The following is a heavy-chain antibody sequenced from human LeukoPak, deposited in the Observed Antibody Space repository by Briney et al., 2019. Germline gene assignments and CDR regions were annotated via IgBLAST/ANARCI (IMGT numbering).Heavy chain of an antibody. J-gene: IGHJ2*01. V-gene: IGHV4-59*01. CDR2: TLYSGST. CDR3: ASPTDNLWYFDL. D-gene: IGHD1-14*01. CDR1: GDSISSYY. Sequence: SETLSLTCSVSGDSISSYYCTWIRQSPGKGLEWIGYTLYSGSTNNNPSLKGRVTVSVDTSKNQFSLKLTSVTAADTAVYYCASPTDNLWYFDLWGRGTLVTVSS.